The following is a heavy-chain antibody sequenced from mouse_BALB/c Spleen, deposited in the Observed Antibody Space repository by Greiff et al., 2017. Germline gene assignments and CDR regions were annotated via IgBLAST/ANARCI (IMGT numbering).Heavy chain of an antibody. CDR1: GYTFTSYW. D-gene: IGHD2-2*01. CDR3: ARRSYGYDGAWFAY. J-gene: IGHJ3*01. V-gene: IGHV1S81*02. Sequence: VQLQQSGAELVKPGASVKLSCKASGYTFTSYWMHWVKQRPGQGLEWIGEINPSNGRTNYNEKFKSKATLTVDKSSSTAYMQLSSLTSEDSAVYYCARRSYGYDGAWFAYWGQGTLVTVSA. CDR2: INPSNGRT.